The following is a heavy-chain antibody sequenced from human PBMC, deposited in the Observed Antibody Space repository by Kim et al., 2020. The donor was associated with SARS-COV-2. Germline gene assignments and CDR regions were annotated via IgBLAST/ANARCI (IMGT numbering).Heavy chain of an antibody. Sequence: GGSLRLSCAASGFTFSDHYMDWVRQAPGKGLEWVGRTRNKANSYTTEYAASVKGRFTISRDDSKNSLYLQMNSLKTEDTAVYYCARGVVSSGWYRKYYYDSSGYPNYYFDYWGQGTLVTVSS. J-gene: IGHJ4*02. V-gene: IGHV3-72*01. CDR3: ARGVVSSGWYRKYYYDSSGYPNYYFDY. CDR2: TRNKANSYTT. CDR1: GFTFSDHY. D-gene: IGHD3-22*01.